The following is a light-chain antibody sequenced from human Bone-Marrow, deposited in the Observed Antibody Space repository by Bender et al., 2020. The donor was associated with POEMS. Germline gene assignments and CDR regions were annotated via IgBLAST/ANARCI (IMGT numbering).Light chain of an antibody. CDR1: SSNIGTNP. J-gene: IGLJ3*02. V-gene: IGLV1-44*01. CDR2: INN. CDR3: AAWEDSLNGWV. Sequence: QSVLTHPPSASGTPGQRVTISCSGSSSNIGTNPVNWYQQLPGTAPKLLIYINNQRPSGVPDRFSGSKSGNTASLAISGLQSEDEADYYCAAWEDSLNGWVFGGGTKLTVL.